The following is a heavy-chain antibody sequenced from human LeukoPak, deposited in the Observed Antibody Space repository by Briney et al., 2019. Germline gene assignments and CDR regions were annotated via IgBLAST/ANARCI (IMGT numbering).Heavy chain of an antibody. CDR3: ASNAPPRYCSSTSCYS. J-gene: IGHJ4*02. Sequence: SETLSLTCTVSGGSISSGGYYWSWIRQPPGKGLEWIGYIYHSGSTYYNPSLKSRVTISVDRSKNQFSLKLSSVTAADTAVYYCASNAPPRYCSSTSCYSWGQGTLVTVSS. CDR1: GGSISSGGYY. V-gene: IGHV4-30-2*01. D-gene: IGHD2-2*02. CDR2: IYHSGST.